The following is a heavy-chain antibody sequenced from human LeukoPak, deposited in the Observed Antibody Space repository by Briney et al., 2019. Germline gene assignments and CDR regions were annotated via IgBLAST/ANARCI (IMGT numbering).Heavy chain of an antibody. J-gene: IGHJ6*03. D-gene: IGHD2-15*01. CDR1: GFTFSSYK. CDR2: IKQDGSEK. Sequence: GGSLRLSCAASGFTFSSYKMSWVRQAPGKGLEWVANIKQDGSEKYHVDSLKGRFTVSRDNAKNSLYLQINSLRAGDTAAYYCARVGAARYYYYYMDVWGKGTTVTVSS. V-gene: IGHV3-7*01. CDR3: ARVGAARYYYYYMDV.